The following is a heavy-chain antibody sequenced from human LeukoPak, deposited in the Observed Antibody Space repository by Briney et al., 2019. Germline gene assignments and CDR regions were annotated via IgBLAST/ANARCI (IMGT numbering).Heavy chain of an antibody. D-gene: IGHD3-10*01. J-gene: IGHJ6*03. V-gene: IGHV4-59*01. Sequence: SETLSLTCTVSGGSISNYYWTWIRQSPGKGLEWIGYIYYSGSTNYYPSLPRRISMSLDTSRNQFSLNLNSVTAADTAFYYCARAVTMVRGVDYYYYMDVWGKGTTVTVSS. CDR3: ARAVTMVRGVDYYYYMDV. CDR2: IYYSGST. CDR1: GGSISNYY.